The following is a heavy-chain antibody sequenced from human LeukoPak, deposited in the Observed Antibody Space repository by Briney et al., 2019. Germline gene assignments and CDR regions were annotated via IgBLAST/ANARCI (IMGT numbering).Heavy chain of an antibody. CDR3: ARGYYGSGSYRALDY. CDR1: DGSISSYY. CDR2: IYYSGST. V-gene: IGHV4-59*01. D-gene: IGHD3-10*01. Sequence: SETLSLTCTVSDGSISSYYWSWIRQPPGKGLEWIGYIYYSGSTNYNPSLKSRVTISVDTSKNQFSLKLSSVTAADTAVYYCARGYYGSGSYRALDYWGQGTLVTVSS. J-gene: IGHJ4*02.